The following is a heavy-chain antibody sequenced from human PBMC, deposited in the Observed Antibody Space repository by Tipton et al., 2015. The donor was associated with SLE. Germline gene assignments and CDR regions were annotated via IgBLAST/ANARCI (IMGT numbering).Heavy chain of an antibody. J-gene: IGHJ3*02. CDR1: GYTFTSYG. D-gene: IGHD1-26*01. V-gene: IGHV1-18*01. CDR3: ARESRRYSGCPGAFDI. Sequence: QLVQSGPEVKKPGASVKVSCKASGYTFTSYGISWVRQAPGQGLEWMGWISAYNGNTNYAQKLQGRVTMATDTSTSTAYMELRSLRSDDKAVYYCARESRRYSGCPGAFDIWGQGTMVTASS. CDR2: ISAYNGNT.